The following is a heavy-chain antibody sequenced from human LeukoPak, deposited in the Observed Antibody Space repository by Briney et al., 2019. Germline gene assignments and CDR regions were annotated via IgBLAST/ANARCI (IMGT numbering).Heavy chain of an antibody. D-gene: IGHD3-9*01. CDR2: IYTSGST. V-gene: IGHV4-61*02. CDR3: ARDSSVLRYFDWLPRDGMDV. J-gene: IGHJ6*02. CDR1: GGSISSGSYY. Sequence: SETLSLTCTVSGGSISSGSYYWSWIRQPAGKGLEWIGRIYTSGSTNYNPSLKSRVTISVDTSKNQFSLKPSSVTAADTAVYYCARDSSVLRYFDWLPRDGMDVWGQGTTVTVSS.